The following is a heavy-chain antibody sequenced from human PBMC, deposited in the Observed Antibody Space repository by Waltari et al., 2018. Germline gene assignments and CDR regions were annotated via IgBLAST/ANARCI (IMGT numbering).Heavy chain of an antibody. CDR1: GYTFTSYD. CDR3: ARGLAEVTAYYFDY. J-gene: IGHJ4*02. CDR2: MKPNSGNT. V-gene: IGHV1-8*01. Sequence: QVQLVQSGAEVKKPGASVKVSCKASGYTFTSYDINWVRQATGQGLEWMGWMKPNSGNTGYAQKFQGRVTITADKSTSTAYMELSSLRSEDTAVYYCARGLAEVTAYYFDYWGQGTLVTVSS. D-gene: IGHD6-25*01.